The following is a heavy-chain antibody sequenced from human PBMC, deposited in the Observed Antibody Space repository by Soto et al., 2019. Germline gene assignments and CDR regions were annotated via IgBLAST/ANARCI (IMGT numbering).Heavy chain of an antibody. CDR1: GFTFSSYA. V-gene: IGHV3-23*01. Sequence: GGSLRLSCAASGFTFSSYAMSWVRQAPGKGLEWVSAISGSGGSTYYADSVKGRFTISRDNSKNTLYLQMNSLRAEDTAVYYCAKDRVVQAATALDDFDIWGQGTMVTVSS. J-gene: IGHJ3*02. D-gene: IGHD2-2*01. CDR3: AKDRVVQAATALDDFDI. CDR2: ISGSGGST.